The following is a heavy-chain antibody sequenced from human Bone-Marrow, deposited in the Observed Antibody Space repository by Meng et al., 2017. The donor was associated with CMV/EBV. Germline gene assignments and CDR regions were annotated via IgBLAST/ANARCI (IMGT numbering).Heavy chain of an antibody. CDR2: ISSSGSTI. V-gene: IGHV3-11*01. Sequence: GESLKISCAASGFTFSDYYMSWIRQAPGKGLEWVSYISSSGSTIYYADSVKGRFTISRDNAKNSLYLKMNSLRAEDTAVYYCAKGFKSAAAGTLFDYWGQGTLVTVSS. CDR1: GFTFSDYY. J-gene: IGHJ4*02. D-gene: IGHD6-13*01. CDR3: AKGFKSAAAGTLFDY.